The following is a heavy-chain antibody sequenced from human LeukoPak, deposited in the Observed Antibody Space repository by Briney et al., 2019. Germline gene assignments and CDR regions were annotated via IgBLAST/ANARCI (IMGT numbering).Heavy chain of an antibody. Sequence: GGSLRLTCTASGFPIDEYAMTWVRQAPGRGLEWLGFIRSKSYRETTQYAASVRGRFTISRDENKSVTYLQMDSLKIDDTALYFCTRDRRDGDNEGYFDLWGRGTLVRVSS. D-gene: IGHD5-24*01. CDR2: IRSKSYRETT. J-gene: IGHJ2*01. CDR3: TRDRRDGDNEGYFDL. V-gene: IGHV3-49*04. CDR1: GFPIDEYA.